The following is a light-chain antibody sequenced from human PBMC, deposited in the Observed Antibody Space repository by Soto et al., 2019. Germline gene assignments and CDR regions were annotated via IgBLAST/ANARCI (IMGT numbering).Light chain of an antibody. CDR3: QQYGGSPRIT. J-gene: IGKJ5*01. V-gene: IGKV2-30*01. CDR1: QSLIYSNGKTY. Sequence: VLLTQSPLTLPVTLGQPASISCRSSQSLIYSNGKTYLNWYQQRPGQPPRLLIYGASNRATGIPDRFSGSGSGTDFTLIINRLEPEDVAIYYCQQYGGSPRITFGQGTRLEIK. CDR2: GAS.